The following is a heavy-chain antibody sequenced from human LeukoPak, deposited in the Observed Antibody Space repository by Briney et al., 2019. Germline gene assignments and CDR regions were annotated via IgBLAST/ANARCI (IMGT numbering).Heavy chain of an antibody. J-gene: IGHJ6*03. Sequence: PSETLSLTCTVSGDSISSGDYYWSWIRQPAGKGLEWIGRISSSGSTNYNPSLKSRVTISVDTSKNQFSLKLSSVTAADTAVYYCASHWEYYYYYMDVWGKGTTVTVSS. D-gene: IGHD1-26*01. V-gene: IGHV4-61*02. CDR3: ASHWEYYYYYMDV. CDR2: ISSSGST. CDR1: GDSISSGDYY.